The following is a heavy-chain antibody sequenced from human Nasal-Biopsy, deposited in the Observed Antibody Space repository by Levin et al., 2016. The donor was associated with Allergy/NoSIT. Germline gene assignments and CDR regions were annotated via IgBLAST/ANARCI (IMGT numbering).Heavy chain of an antibody. CDR3: ARVFGSGNPHSNYYHYYMDV. CDR2: VAAYNGNT. D-gene: IGHD3-10*01. J-gene: IGHJ6*03. CDR1: GYTFTNYA. V-gene: IGHV1-18*01. Sequence: ASVKVSCKASGYTFTNYAISWVRQVPGQGLEWLGWVAAYNGNTHYAQKVQGRVTMTTDTSTSTVYMELRSLRSDDTAVYYCARVFGSGNPHSNYYHYYMDVWGKGTTVTVSS.